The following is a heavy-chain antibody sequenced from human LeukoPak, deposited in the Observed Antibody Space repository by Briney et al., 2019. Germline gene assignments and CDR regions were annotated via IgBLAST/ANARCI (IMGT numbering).Heavy chain of an antibody. Sequence: SETLSLTCTVSGGSISSGSYYWSWIRQPAGKGLEWIGRIYTSGSTNYNPSLKSRVTISVDTSKNQFSLKLSSVTAADTAVYYCARAEYDYVWGSYRRPDAFDIWGQGTMVTVSS. J-gene: IGHJ3*02. D-gene: IGHD3-16*02. CDR3: ARAEYDYVWGSYRRPDAFDI. CDR2: IYTSGST. V-gene: IGHV4-61*02. CDR1: GGSISSGSYY.